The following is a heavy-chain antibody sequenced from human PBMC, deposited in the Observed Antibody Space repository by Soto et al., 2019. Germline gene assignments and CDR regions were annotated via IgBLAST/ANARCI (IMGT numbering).Heavy chain of an antibody. CDR2: IWYDGSNK. CDR1: GFTFSSYA. CDR3: ATAPPYSTKGYFDY. D-gene: IGHD6-13*01. J-gene: IGHJ4*02. Sequence: QVQLVESGGGVVQPGRSLRLSCAASGFTFSSYAMHWVRQAPGKGLEWVAVIWYDGSNKYYADSVKGRFTISRDNSKNTLYLQMNSLRAEDTAVYYCATAPPYSTKGYFDYWGQGTLVTVSS. V-gene: IGHV3-33*08.